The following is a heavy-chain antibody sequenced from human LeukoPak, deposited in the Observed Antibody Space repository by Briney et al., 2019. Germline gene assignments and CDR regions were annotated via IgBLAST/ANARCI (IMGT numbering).Heavy chain of an antibody. Sequence: PGGSLRLSCAASGFTFSNFDMHWVRQAPGKGLEWVALISYDETTKYYVDSVKGRFTISRDNAKNSLYLQMSSLRAEDTAVYYCVREAYDDFWSGSWRYYYYMDVWGKGITVTVSS. CDR2: ISYDETTK. CDR1: GFTFSNFD. CDR3: VREAYDDFWSGSWRYYYYMDV. V-gene: IGHV3-30*03. J-gene: IGHJ6*03. D-gene: IGHD3-3*01.